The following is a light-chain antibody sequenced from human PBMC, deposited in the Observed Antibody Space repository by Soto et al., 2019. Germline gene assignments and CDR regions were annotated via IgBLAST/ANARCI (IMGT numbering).Light chain of an antibody. CDR1: QSISITY. CDR2: GSS. CDR3: QQYGGSRLT. J-gene: IGKJ4*01. Sequence: EIVLTQSPGTLSLSPGERATLSCRASQSISITYLAWYQQKPGQAPRLLFYGSSTRATGIPDRFSGSGSGTDFTLTISRLEPEDFAVYYCQQYGGSRLTLGGGTKVAIK. V-gene: IGKV3-20*01.